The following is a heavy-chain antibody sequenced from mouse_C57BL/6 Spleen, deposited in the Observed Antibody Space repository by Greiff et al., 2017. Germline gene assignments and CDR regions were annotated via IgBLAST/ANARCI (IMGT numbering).Heavy chain of an antibody. CDR3: ARGNGYGNFYYFDY. D-gene: IGHD2-1*01. J-gene: IGHJ2*01. Sequence: VQLQQSGAELMKPGASVKLSCKATGYTFTGYWIEWVKQRPGHGLEWIGEFLPGSGSTNYNEKFKGKATFTADTSTNTAYMQLSSLTTEDSAIYYWARGNGYGNFYYFDYWGQGTTLTVSS. V-gene: IGHV1-9*01. CDR2: FLPGSGST. CDR1: GYTFTGYW.